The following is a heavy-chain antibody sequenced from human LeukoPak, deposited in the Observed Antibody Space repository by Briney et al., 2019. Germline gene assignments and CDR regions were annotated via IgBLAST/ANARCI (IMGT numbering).Heavy chain of an antibody. Sequence: SVKVSCKASGGTFSSYAISWVRQAPGQGLEWMGGIIPIFGTANYAQKFQGRVTIAAEESTSTAYMKLSSLRSEDTAVYYCAVGAGYQLPPGGYWGQGTLVTVSS. CDR3: AVGAGYQLPPGGY. V-gene: IGHV1-69*13. CDR1: GGTFSSYA. J-gene: IGHJ4*02. CDR2: IIPIFGTA. D-gene: IGHD2-2*01.